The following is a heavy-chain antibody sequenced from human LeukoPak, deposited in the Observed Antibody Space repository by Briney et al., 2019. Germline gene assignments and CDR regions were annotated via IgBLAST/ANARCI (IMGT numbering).Heavy chain of an antibody. Sequence: SETLSLTCTVSGGSISSYYWSWIRQPPGKGLEWIGYIYNSGYTNYNPSLKNRVTISVDTSKNQFSLNLNFVTAADTAVYFCARIYCSGVNCYMDYWGQGTLVTVSS. CDR2: IYNSGYT. CDR3: ARIYCSGVNCYMDY. J-gene: IGHJ4*02. CDR1: GGSISSYY. V-gene: IGHV4-59*01. D-gene: IGHD2-15*01.